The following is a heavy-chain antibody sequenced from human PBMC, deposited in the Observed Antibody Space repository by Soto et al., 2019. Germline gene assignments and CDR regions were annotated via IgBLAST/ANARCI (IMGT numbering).Heavy chain of an antibody. J-gene: IGHJ6*02. CDR1: GFTFSSYS. CDR3: ASFSNYDFWSGYYTPYYYYYGMDV. CDR2: ISSSSSYI. D-gene: IGHD3-3*01. Sequence: LRLSCAASGFTFSSYSMNWVRQAPGKGLEWVSSISSSSSYIYYADSVKGRFTISRDNAKNSLYLQMNSLRAEDTAVYYCASFSNYDFWSGYYTPYYYYYGMDVWGQGTTVTVSS. V-gene: IGHV3-21*01.